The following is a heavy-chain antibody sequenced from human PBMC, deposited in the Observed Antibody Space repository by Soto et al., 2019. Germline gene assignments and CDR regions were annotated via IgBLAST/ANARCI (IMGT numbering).Heavy chain of an antibody. CDR3: ARHGYIWDCSSTSCYPPYYYYYGMDV. CDR2: IYPGDSDT. CDR1: GYSFTSYW. J-gene: IGHJ6*02. Sequence: EVQLVQSGAEVKKPGESLKISCKGSGYSFTSYWIGWVRQMPGKGLEWMGIIYPGDSDTRYSPSFQGQVTISADKSISPAYLQWSSLKASDTAMYYCARHGYIWDCSSTSCYPPYYYYYGMDVWGQGTTVTVSS. D-gene: IGHD2-2*01. V-gene: IGHV5-51*01.